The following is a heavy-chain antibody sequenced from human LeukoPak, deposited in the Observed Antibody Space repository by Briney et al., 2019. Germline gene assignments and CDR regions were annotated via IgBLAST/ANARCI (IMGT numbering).Heavy chain of an antibody. CDR2: ISYSGNT. CDR3: ARPTPSGSYLNWFDP. J-gene: IGHJ5*02. Sequence: KPSETLSLTCTVSGDSISSSNYYWGWIRQPPGKGLEWIGSISYSGNTYYNPSLKSRVTISVNTSKNQFSLKLNSVTAADTAVYYCARPTPSGSYLNWFDPWGQGTLVTVSS. D-gene: IGHD1-26*01. CDR1: GDSISSSNYY. V-gene: IGHV4-39*01.